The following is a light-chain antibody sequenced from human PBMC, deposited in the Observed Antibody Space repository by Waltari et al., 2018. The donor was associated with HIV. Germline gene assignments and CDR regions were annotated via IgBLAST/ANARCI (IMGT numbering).Light chain of an antibody. V-gene: IGLV1-47*01. CDR2: RNY. CDR3: VSYDSRLDERL. CDR1: TSNIETEA. J-gene: IGLJ3*02. Sequence: QSVLTQPPSVSGTPGQTVTISCSGSTSNIETEALYWYQQLPGTAPKLLIYRNYKRPSGVSDRFSCSKSGASASLVISVLRSEDEAHYYCVSYDSRLDERLFGGGTKLTVL.